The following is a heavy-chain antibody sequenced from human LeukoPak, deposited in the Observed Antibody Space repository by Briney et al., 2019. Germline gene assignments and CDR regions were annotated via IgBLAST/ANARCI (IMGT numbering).Heavy chain of an antibody. V-gene: IGHV1-18*01. CDR1: GYTFTSYG. Sequence: ASVKVSCKASGYTFTSYGISWVRQAPGQGLEWMGWISASNGNTNYAQKLQDRVTMTTDTSTRTAYMELRSLRSDDTAVYYCARVNTQGVPSPWGQGILVTVSS. CDR2: ISASNGNT. CDR3: ARVNTQGVPSP. D-gene: IGHD2-15*01. J-gene: IGHJ5*02.